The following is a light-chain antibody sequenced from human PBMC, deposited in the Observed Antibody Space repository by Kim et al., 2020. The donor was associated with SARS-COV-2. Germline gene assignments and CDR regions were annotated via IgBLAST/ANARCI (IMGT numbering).Light chain of an antibody. J-gene: IGLJ2*01. CDR3: CSYAGSYTVV. CDR1: SSDVGEYSS. CDR2: DVS. V-gene: IGLV2-11*01. Sequence: QCALTQPRSVSGSPGQSVTFSCTGTSSDVGEYSSVSWYQHHPGKAPKLMIYDVSKRPSGVPDRFSGSKSGNTASLTISGLLAQDEADYYCCSYAGSYTVVFGGGTKLTVL.